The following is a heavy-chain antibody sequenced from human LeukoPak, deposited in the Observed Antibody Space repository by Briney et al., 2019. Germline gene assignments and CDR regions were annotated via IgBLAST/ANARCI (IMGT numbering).Heavy chain of an antibody. Sequence: ASVKVSCKASGYTFTGYYMHWVRQAPGQGLEWMGWINPNSGGTNYAQKFQGRVTMTRDTSISTAYMGLSRLRSDDTAVYYCATSSYDFWSGTPRSPDYWGQGTLVTVSS. CDR3: ATSSYDFWSGTPRSPDY. J-gene: IGHJ4*02. V-gene: IGHV1-2*02. CDR1: GYTFTGYY. D-gene: IGHD3-3*01. CDR2: INPNSGGT.